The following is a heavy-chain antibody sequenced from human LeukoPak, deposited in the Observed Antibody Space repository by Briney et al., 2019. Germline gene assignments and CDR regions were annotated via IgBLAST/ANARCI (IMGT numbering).Heavy chain of an antibody. V-gene: IGHV3-74*01. Sequence: GGSLRLSCAASGFTASSHWMNWVRQAPGKGLVWVSRINPDGSSTYYADSVRGRFTISRDNAKNTLYLQMNSLTAEDTAVYYCARAISGHYGMFDYWGQGTLVTVSS. CDR1: GFTASSHW. J-gene: IGHJ4*02. CDR3: ARAISGHYGMFDY. D-gene: IGHD3-10*01. CDR2: INPDGSST.